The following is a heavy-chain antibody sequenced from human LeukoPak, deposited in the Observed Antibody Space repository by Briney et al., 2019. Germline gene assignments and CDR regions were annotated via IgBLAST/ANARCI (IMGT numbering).Heavy chain of an antibody. V-gene: IGHV3-23*01. CDR3: AKDRGIVVVPTLFDY. CDR2: ISGSGGTT. CDR1: GFTFSGST. Sequence: PPGGSLRLSCAASGFTFSGSTMSWVRQAPGKWLEWVSGISGSGGTTRHADSVKARFTISRDNSKNTLYLQMNSLRAEDTAVYYCAKDRGIVVVPTLFDYWGQGTLVTVSP. J-gene: IGHJ4*02. D-gene: IGHD2-2*01.